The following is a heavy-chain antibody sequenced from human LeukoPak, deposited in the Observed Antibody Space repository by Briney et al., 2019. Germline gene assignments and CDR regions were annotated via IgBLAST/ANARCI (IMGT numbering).Heavy chain of an antibody. CDR2: IRYDGSNK. D-gene: IGHD6-13*01. Sequence: QAGGSLRLSCAASGFTFSSYGMHWVRQAPGKGLEWVAFIRYDGSNKYYADSVKGRFTISRDNSKNTLYLQMNSLRAEDTAVYYCAKFGIAAAGSPLTDYWGQGTLVTVSS. V-gene: IGHV3-30*02. CDR1: GFTFSSYG. CDR3: AKFGIAAAGSPLTDY. J-gene: IGHJ4*02.